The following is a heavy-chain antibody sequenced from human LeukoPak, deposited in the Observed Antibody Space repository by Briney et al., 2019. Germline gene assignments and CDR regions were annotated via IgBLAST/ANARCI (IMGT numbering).Heavy chain of an antibody. CDR1: GYTFTGYY. Sequence: ASVKVSCKASGYTFTGYYMHWVRQAPGQGLEWMGWINPNSGGTNYAQKFQGRVTMTRDTSISTAYMELSRLRSDDTAVYYCARDNVDIVANEPNNWFDPWGQGILVTVSS. J-gene: IGHJ5*02. CDR3: ARDNVDIVANEPNNWFDP. D-gene: IGHD5-12*01. CDR2: INPNSGGT. V-gene: IGHV1-2*02.